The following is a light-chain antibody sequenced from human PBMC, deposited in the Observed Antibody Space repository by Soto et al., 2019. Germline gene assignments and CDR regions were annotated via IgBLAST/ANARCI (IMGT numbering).Light chain of an antibody. J-gene: IGLJ3*02. Sequence: SYVLTQPPSVSVAPGQTARITCGGNNIGSKSVHWYQQKPGQAPVLVVYDDSDRPSGIPERFSSSISMNTATLSISRVEAGDEADYSCQVWDSSSDHPVFGGGTKLTVL. V-gene: IGLV3-21*02. CDR2: DDS. CDR3: QVWDSSSDHPV. CDR1: NIGSKS.